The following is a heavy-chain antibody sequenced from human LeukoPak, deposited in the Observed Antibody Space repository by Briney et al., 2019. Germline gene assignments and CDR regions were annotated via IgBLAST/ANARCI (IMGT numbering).Heavy chain of an antibody. V-gene: IGHV4-30-2*01. CDR1: GGSISSGGYS. CDR2: IYHSGST. CDR3: AREPFDI. Sequence: PSETLSLTCAVSGGSISSGGYSWSWIRQPPGKGLEWIGYIYHSGSTYYNPSLKSRVTISVDRSKNQFSLKLSSVTAADTAVYYCAREPFDIWSQGTMVTVSS. J-gene: IGHJ3*02.